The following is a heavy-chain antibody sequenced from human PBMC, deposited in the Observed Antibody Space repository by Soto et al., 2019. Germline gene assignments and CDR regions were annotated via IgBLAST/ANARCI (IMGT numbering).Heavy chain of an antibody. CDR3: VRLNDSNGSAYRHFDF. CDR2: IKSDGSDT. V-gene: IGHV3-74*01. Sequence: GGSLRLSCAASGFTFSSHWMHWVRQAPGKGLVWVSHIKSDGSDTKYADSVKGRFTISRDNAKNTLYLEMNSLKVEDTAVYYCVRLNDSNGSAYRHFDFWGQGTLVTVSS. D-gene: IGHD2-8*01. CDR1: GFTFSSHW. J-gene: IGHJ4*02.